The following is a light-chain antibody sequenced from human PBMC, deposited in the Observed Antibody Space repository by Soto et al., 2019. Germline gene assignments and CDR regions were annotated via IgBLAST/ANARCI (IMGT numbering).Light chain of an antibody. CDR3: HQYSSSPLT. CDR1: QSVGSNY. V-gene: IGKV3-20*01. J-gene: IGKJ5*01. CDR2: GAS. Sequence: EIVLTQSPGTLSLSPGERATLSCRASQSVGSNYLAWYQQTPGQAPRLLIHGASTRATGIPDRFSGSGSGTDLTLTLSRLESEDSAVYYCHQYSSSPLTFGQGTRLEIK.